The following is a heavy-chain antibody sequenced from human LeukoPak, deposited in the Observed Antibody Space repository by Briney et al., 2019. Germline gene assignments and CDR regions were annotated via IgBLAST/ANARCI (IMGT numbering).Heavy chain of an antibody. V-gene: IGHV3-23*01. CDR2: ISGSGGST. CDR1: GFTFSSYA. Sequence: GGSLRLSCAASGFTFSSYAMSWVRQAPGKGLEWVSAISGSGGSTYDADSVKGRLTISRDNSKNTLYLQMNSLRAEDTAVYYCASSIMITFGGVIVPYYFDYWGQGTLVTVSS. D-gene: IGHD3-16*02. J-gene: IGHJ4*02. CDR3: ASSIMITFGGVIVPYYFDY.